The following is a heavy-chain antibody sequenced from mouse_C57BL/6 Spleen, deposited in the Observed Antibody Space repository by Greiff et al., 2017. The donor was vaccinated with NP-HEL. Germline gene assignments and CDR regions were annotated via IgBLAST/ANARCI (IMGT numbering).Heavy chain of an antibody. Sequence: VKLVESGPGLVAPSQSLSITCTVSGFSLTSYGVDWVRQSPGKGLEWLGVIWGVGSTNYNSALKSRLSISKDNSKSQVFLKRNSLQTDDTAMYYCASVKAEFAYWGQGTLVTVSA. CDR1: GFSLTSYG. V-gene: IGHV2-6*01. CDR3: ASVKAEFAY. CDR2: IWGVGST. J-gene: IGHJ3*01.